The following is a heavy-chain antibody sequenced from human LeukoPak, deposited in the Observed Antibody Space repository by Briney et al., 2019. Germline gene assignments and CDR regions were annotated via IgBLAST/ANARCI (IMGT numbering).Heavy chain of an antibody. J-gene: IGHJ4*02. Sequence: ASVTVSCKASGYALTDYYMHWVRLAPGQGLEWMGRINPNSGGTNYAQKFQGRVTMTRDTSISTVYMELSRLRSDDTAVYYCARVGYYESSGYYEYWGQGTLVTVSS. CDR3: ARVGYYESSGYYEY. D-gene: IGHD3-22*01. CDR1: GYALTDYY. V-gene: IGHV1-2*06. CDR2: INPNSGGT.